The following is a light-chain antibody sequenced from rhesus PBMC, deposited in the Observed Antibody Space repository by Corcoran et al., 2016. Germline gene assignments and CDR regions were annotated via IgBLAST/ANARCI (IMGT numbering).Light chain of an antibody. V-gene: IGKV4-1*01. CDR3: QQYYSTPLT. J-gene: IGKJ4*01. Sequence: DIVMTQSPDSLAVSLGERVTINCKSSQSLLYSSNNKNYLAWYQQKPGQAPKLLIYWASTRESGVPNRLSGSGYGTDFTLTISGLQAEDVAVYYCQQYYSTPLTFGGGTKVEIK. CDR2: WAS. CDR1: QSLLYSSNNKNY.